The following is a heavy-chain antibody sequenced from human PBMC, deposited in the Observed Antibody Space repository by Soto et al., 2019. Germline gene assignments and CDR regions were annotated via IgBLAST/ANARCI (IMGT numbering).Heavy chain of an antibody. CDR1: GGTFSSYA. CDR2: IIPIFDTA. V-gene: IGHV1-69*01. Sequence: QVQLVQSGAEVKKPGSSVKVSCKASGGTFSSYAISWVRQAPGQGLEWMGGIIPIFDTANYAQKFQGIVTITADEFTSTAYMELSGLRSEDTAVYYCAIDYYNSSDYYYYWGQGTLVTVSS. CDR3: AIDYYNSSDYYYY. D-gene: IGHD3-22*01. J-gene: IGHJ4*02.